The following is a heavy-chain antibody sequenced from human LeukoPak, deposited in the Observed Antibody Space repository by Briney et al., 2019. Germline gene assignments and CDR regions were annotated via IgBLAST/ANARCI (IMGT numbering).Heavy chain of an antibody. D-gene: IGHD3-3*01. Sequence: SETLSLTCTVSGGSISSYYWSWLRQPAGKGLEWIGRIYTSGSTNYNPSLKSRVTMSVDTSKNQFSLKLSSVTAADTAVYYCARTWSGYSYYYYGMDVWGQGTTVTVSS. CDR1: GGSISSYY. CDR3: ARTWSGYSYYYYGMDV. CDR2: IYTSGST. V-gene: IGHV4-4*07. J-gene: IGHJ6*02.